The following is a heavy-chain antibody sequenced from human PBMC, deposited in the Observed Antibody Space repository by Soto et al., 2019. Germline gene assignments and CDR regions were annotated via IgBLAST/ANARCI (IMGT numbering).Heavy chain of an antibody. CDR1: GFTFSSYW. Sequence: EVQLVESGGGLVQPGGSLRLSCAASGFTFSSYWMHWVRQAPGKGLVWVSRINSDGSSTSYADSVQGRFTISRDNAKNTLYLQMNILRAEDTAVYYCARDPLLWFGELALGNYYYGMDVWGQGTTVTFSS. V-gene: IGHV3-74*01. CDR3: ARDPLLWFGELALGNYYYGMDV. D-gene: IGHD3-10*01. J-gene: IGHJ6*02. CDR2: INSDGSST.